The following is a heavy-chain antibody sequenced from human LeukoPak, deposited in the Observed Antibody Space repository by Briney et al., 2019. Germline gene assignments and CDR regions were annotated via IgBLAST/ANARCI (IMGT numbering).Heavy chain of an antibody. CDR2: IYYSGST. D-gene: IGHD1-26*01. V-gene: IGHV4-59*08. J-gene: IGHJ4*02. Sequence: PSETLSLTCTVSGGSISSYYWSWIRQPPGKGLEWIGYIYYSGSTNYNPSLKSRVTISVDTSKNQFSLKPSSVTAADTAVYYCARHLVDEKSSVVRWEPTFDYWGQGTLVTVSS. CDR3: ARHLVDEKSSVVRWEPTFDY. CDR1: GGSISSYY.